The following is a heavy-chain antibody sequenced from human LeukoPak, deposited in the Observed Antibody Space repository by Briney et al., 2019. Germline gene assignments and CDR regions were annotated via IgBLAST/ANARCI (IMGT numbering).Heavy chain of an antibody. D-gene: IGHD5-12*01. CDR2: IYYSGST. V-gene: IGHV4-61*01. CDR1: GGSVSSGSCY. J-gene: IGHJ4*02. Sequence: SETLSLTCTVSGGSVSSGSCYWSWIRQPPGKGLEWIGYIYYSGSTNYNPSLKSRVTISVDTSKNQFSLKLSSVTAADTAVYYCARGVRYSGYDSFSPVDYWGQGTLVTVSS. CDR3: ARGVRYSGYDSFSPVDY.